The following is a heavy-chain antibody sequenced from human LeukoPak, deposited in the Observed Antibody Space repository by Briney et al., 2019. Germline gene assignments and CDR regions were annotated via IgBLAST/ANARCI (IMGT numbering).Heavy chain of an antibody. V-gene: IGHV1-2*02. J-gene: IGHJ2*01. D-gene: IGHD3-10*01. CDR2: IDPNSGGT. CDR3: ARGRGTTMVRGVITNYFDL. Sequence: ASVKVSCKTSGCTFTARYIHWVRQAPGQGLEWMGWIDPNSGGTNYAQKFLGSVTMTGDTSINTAFMEIRRLRSDDTAIYYCARGRGTTMVRGVITNYFDLWGRGSLVTVSS. CDR1: GCTFTARY.